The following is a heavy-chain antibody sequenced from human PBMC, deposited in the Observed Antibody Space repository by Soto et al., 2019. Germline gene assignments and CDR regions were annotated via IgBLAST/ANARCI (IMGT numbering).Heavy chain of an antibody. D-gene: IGHD3-22*01. CDR2: IIAYNGNT. CDR1: GYTFTSYG. J-gene: IGHJ3*02. CDR3: ARVVYYYDSSGYLSPDAFDI. Sequence: QVQLVQSGAEVKKPGASVKVSCKASGYTFTSYGISWVRQAPGQGLEWMGWIIAYNGNTNYAQKLQGRVTMTTDTSTSTAYMELRSLRSDDTAVYYCARVVYYYDSSGYLSPDAFDIWGQGTMVTVSS. V-gene: IGHV1-18*01.